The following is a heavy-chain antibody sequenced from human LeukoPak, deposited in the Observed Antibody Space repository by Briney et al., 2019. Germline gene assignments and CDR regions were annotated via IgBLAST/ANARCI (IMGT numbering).Heavy chain of an antibody. CDR1: GFTFSNYW. Sequence: GGSLRLSCAVSGFTFSNYWMSWARQSPGKGLEWVANIYLDGSRAYYVDSVKGRFTISRDSAKTSLYLQMISLRAEDTAVYYCARHLSGVTGYTYGRGIDYWGQGTLVTVSS. J-gene: IGHJ4*02. CDR3: ARHLSGVTGYTYGRGIDY. D-gene: IGHD5-18*01. V-gene: IGHV3-7*01. CDR2: IYLDGSRA.